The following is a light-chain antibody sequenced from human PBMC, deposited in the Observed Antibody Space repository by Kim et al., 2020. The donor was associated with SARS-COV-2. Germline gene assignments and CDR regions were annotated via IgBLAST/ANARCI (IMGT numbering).Light chain of an antibody. V-gene: IGLV1-44*01. J-gene: IGLJ1*01. CDR2: SIN. CDR3: AAWDNSLDVYV. Sequence: GQGFPIPCPGGTPTIESNTFTGYQQLPGTAPKLLIYSINKRPSGVPARSSGSKSGTSPSLAISGLQSGDEADNYCAAWDNSLDVYVFGTGTKVTVL. CDR1: TPTIESNT.